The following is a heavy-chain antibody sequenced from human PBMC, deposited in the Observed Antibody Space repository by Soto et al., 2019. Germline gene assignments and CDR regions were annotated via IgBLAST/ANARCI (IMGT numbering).Heavy chain of an antibody. CDR1: GYTFTSYG. CDR3: ARGPPDLRFGELLFATYYYYGMDV. V-gene: IGHV1-18*01. Sequence: ASVKVSCKASGYTFTSYGISWVRQAPGQGLEWMGWISAYNGNTNYAQKLQGRVTMTTDTSTSTAYMELRSLRSDDTAVYYCARGPPDLRFGELLFATYYYYGMDVWGQGTTVTVSS. D-gene: IGHD3-10*01. CDR2: ISAYNGNT. J-gene: IGHJ6*02.